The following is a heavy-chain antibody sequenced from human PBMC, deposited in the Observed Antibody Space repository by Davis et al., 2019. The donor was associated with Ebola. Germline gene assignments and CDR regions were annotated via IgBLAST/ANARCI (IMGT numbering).Heavy chain of an antibody. V-gene: IGHV3-23*01. CDR2: VSDGT. J-gene: IGHJ4*02. CDR1: GFTFSSYA. D-gene: IGHD3-16*01. Sequence: GGSLRLSCTASGFTFSSYAMSWVRQAPGKGLDWVSVVSDGTYYADSVKGRFTISRDNSRNTLYLQMNSLRAEDTALYYCAKSYGVTSGYFDLWGQGTQVTVSS. CDR3: AKSYGVTSGYFDL.